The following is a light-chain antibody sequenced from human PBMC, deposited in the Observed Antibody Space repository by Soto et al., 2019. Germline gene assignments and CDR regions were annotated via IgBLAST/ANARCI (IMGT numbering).Light chain of an antibody. CDR2: DAS. CDR3: QQRSIWPV. V-gene: IGKV3-11*01. Sequence: EIVLTQSPATMSLSPGERATLSCRASQSVSSYLAWYQQKPGQAPRLLIYDASSRASAIPARFSGSGSGTDFTLTIGSLEPEDSAIYYCQQRSIWPVLGGGTKVDIK. CDR1: QSVSSY. J-gene: IGKJ4*01.